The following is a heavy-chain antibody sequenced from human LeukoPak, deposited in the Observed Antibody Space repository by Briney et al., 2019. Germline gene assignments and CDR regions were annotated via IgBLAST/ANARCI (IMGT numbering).Heavy chain of an antibody. CDR3: ATNQVGDSVYSNWFDP. V-gene: IGHV3-23*01. CDR2: ISGSGGSI. D-gene: IGHD5/OR15-5a*01. J-gene: IGHJ5*02. Sequence: PGGSLRLSCAASGFIFRSYGMSWVRQAPGKGLEWVSGISGSGGSIYYADSVKGRFTISRDNSKNTLYLQMYSLRADDTAVYYCATNQVGDSVYSNWFDPWGQGTLVTVSS. CDR1: GFIFRSYG.